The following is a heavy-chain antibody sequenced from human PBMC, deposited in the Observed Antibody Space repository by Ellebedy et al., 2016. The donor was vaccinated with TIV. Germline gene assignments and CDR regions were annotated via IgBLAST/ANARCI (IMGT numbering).Heavy chain of an antibody. CDR3: ARRPGASDI. Sequence: ASVKVSCKASGYISTGYYMHWVRQMPGKGLEWMGTIYPGDSNIKYSPSFQGQVTITAETSIPTAFLQWSNLKASDTAMYFCARRPGASDIWGQGTLVTVSS. CDR2: IYPGDSNI. CDR1: GYISTGYY. D-gene: IGHD3-10*01. J-gene: IGHJ3*02. V-gene: IGHV5-51*01.